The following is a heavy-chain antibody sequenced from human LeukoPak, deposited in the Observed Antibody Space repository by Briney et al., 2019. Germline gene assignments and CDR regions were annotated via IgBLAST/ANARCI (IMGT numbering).Heavy chain of an antibody. Sequence: ASVKVSCKASGYNFINYDINWVRQATGQGLEWMGWIQPHSGDTGFAQKFQGRVKMTRDTSISIVYMEVSSLTSEDTAVYYCARGLGTTVTHFDYWGQGTLVTVSS. V-gene: IGHV1-8*01. CDR3: ARGLGTTVTHFDY. J-gene: IGHJ4*02. D-gene: IGHD4-17*01. CDR2: IQPHSGDT. CDR1: GYNFINYD.